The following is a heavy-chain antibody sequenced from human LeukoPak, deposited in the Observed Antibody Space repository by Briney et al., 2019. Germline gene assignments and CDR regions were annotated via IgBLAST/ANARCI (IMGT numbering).Heavy chain of an antibody. CDR1: GFTVSSNY. J-gene: IGHJ6*03. V-gene: IGHV3-53*01. CDR2: FYTGGST. D-gene: IGHD4-23*01. CDR3: ARDRVVRAGGNSDVGDYDPDDYYYYYYMDV. Sequence: GGSLRLSCAASGFTVSSNYMSWVRQAPGKGLEWVSVFYTGGSTSYADPVKGRFAIPRENYKTPRALKRNSLSAEDTAVYYCARDRVVRAGGNSDVGDYDPDDYYYYYYMDVWGKGTTVTVSS.